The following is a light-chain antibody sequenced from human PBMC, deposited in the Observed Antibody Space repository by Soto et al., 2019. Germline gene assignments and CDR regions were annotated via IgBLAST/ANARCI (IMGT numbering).Light chain of an antibody. J-gene: IGKJ4*01. CDR1: QDIAGW. V-gene: IGKV1-12*01. CDR3: QQANNFPLT. Sequence: DVQMTQSPSSVSASVGDRVTITCRASQDIAGWLAWHQQKPGKAPKLLIYAASTLQSGVPSRFSGSGSGTNYTLTINSLQPEDFATYHCQQANNFPLTFGGGTKVEIK. CDR2: AAS.